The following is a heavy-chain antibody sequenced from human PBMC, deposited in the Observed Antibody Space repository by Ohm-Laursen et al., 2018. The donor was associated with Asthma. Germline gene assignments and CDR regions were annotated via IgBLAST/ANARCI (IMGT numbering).Heavy chain of an antibody. CDR1: GFTFSSYG. Sequence: SLRLSCAASGFTFSSYGMHWVRQAPGKGLEWVAVISYDGSDKYYVESVKGRFTISRDNSKNTLYLQMNSLRDEDTALYYCAKALVGAPLYYHYYGMDVWGQGTTVTVSS. D-gene: IGHD1-26*01. CDR2: ISYDGSDK. CDR3: AKALVGAPLYYHYYGMDV. J-gene: IGHJ6*02. V-gene: IGHV3-30*18.